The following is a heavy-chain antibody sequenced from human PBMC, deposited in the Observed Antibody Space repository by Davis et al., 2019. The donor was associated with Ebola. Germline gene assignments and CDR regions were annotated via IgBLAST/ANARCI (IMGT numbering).Heavy chain of an antibody. J-gene: IGHJ6*04. CDR3: ARDSSGTNYYYYGMDV. CDR2: ISADNGNT. D-gene: IGHD3-22*01. CDR1: GYMFTSYG. V-gene: IGHV1-18*04. Sequence: AASVKVSCKASGYMFTSYGITWVRQAPGQGLEWMGWISADNGNTNYEQKLQDRVTMTTDTSTSTAYMELTSLRSDDTAVYYCARDSSGTNYYYYGMDVWGKGTTVTVSS.